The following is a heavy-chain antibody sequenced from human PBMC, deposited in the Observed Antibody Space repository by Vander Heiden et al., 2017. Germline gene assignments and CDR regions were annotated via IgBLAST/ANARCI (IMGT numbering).Heavy chain of an antibody. D-gene: IGHD6-13*01. J-gene: IGHJ5*02. Sequence: SWIRQHPGKGLEWIGYIYYSGSTYYHPSLKSRVTISVDTSKNQFSLKLSSVTAADTAVYYCARAYENGSSSWYGWFDPWGQGTLVTVSS. CDR2: IYYSGST. V-gene: IGHV4-31*02. CDR3: ARAYENGSSSWYGWFDP.